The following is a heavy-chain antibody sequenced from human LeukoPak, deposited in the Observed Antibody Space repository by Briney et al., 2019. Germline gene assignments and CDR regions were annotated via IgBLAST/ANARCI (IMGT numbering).Heavy chain of an antibody. V-gene: IGHV1-2*02. CDR1: GYTFTGYY. CDR2: INPNSGAT. D-gene: IGHD4-11*01. CDR3: ARAHMTTVTLGDY. J-gene: IGHJ4*02. Sequence: ASVKVSCKTSGYTFTGYYLHWVRQAPGQGLEWMGWINPNSGATNYAQKFQGRVTMTRDTSITTAYMELGRLRSDDTAVYYCARAHMTTVTLGDYWGQGTLVTVSS.